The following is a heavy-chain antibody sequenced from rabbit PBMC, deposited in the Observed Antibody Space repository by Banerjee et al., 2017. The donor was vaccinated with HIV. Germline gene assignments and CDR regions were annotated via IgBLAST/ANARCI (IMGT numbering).Heavy chain of an antibody. CDR1: GFSFSSSYY. CDR3: ARGVYVSGTSHYYFNL. CDR2: MNVGGSGRP. J-gene: IGHJ4*01. V-gene: IGHV1S45*01. Sequence: QEQLVESGGGLVKPGASLTLTCTASGFSFSSSYYMCWVRQAPGKGLEWIACMNVGGSGRPYYANWAKGRFTISKTSSTTVTLQMTSLTAADTATYFCARGVYVSGTSHYYFNLWGPGTLVTVS. D-gene: IGHD1-1*01.